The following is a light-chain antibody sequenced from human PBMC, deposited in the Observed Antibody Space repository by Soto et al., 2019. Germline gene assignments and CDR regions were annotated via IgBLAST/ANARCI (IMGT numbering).Light chain of an antibody. V-gene: IGKV1-9*01. Sequence: DIQLTQSPSFLSASVGDRVTITCRASQAISSYLAWYQQKPGKPPKLLIYGASTLQSDVPSRFSGSGSGTEFTLTVSSLQAEDSATYYCQQFNDYPLTFCGGPQGGYQ. CDR2: GAS. CDR3: QQFNDYPLT. J-gene: IGKJ4*01. CDR1: QAISSY.